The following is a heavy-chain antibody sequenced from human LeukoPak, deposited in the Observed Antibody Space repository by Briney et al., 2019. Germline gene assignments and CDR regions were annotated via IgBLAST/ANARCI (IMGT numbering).Heavy chain of an antibody. CDR1: GFTFSYYG. CDR3: AKDYCSSTSCYFDY. V-gene: IGHV3-43D*03. D-gene: IGHD2-2*01. Sequence: GGSLRLSCAASGFTFSYYGMHWVRQAPGKGLEWVSLISWDGGSTYYADSVKGRFTISRDNSKNSLYLQMNSLRAEDTALYYCAKDYCSSTSCYFDYWGQGTLVTVSS. CDR2: ISWDGGST. J-gene: IGHJ4*02.